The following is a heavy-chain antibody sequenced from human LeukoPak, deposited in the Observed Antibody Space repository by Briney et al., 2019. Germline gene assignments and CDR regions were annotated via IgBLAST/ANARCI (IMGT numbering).Heavy chain of an antibody. CDR2: IYYSGST. Sequence: PSETLSLTCTVSGGSISSSSYYWGWIRQPPGKGLEWIGSIYYSGSTYYNPSLKGRVTISVDTSKNQFSLKLSSVTAADTAVYYCARRTRYCSSTSCLDYWGQGTLVTVSS. CDR3: ARRTRYCSSTSCLDY. V-gene: IGHV4-39*01. CDR1: GGSISSSSYY. D-gene: IGHD2-2*01. J-gene: IGHJ4*02.